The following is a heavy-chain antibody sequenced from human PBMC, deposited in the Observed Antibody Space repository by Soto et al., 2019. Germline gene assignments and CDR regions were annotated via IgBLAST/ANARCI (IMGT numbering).Heavy chain of an antibody. CDR2: INSDGSST. D-gene: IGHD2-8*01. Sequence: EVQLLESGGGLVQPGGSRRLSCAASGFTFSSYWMHWVRQAPGKGLVWVSRINSDGSSTSYADSVKGRFTISRDNARNTLYLQMNSLRDEDTAVYYCARVGYCARGVCPNFDFWGQGTLVTVSS. J-gene: IGHJ4*02. CDR3: ARVGYCARGVCPNFDF. CDR1: GFTFSSYW. V-gene: IGHV3-74*01.